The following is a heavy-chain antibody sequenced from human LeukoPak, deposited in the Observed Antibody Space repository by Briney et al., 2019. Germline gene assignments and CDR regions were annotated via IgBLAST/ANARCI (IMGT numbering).Heavy chain of an antibody. CDR1: RFTYSDAR. Sequence: GESLRLSCSPSRFTYSDARMYLVRQAPGKGLEWVGRIKSKSDGGAAEYAAPVKGRFTISRDDSESTLYLQMDSLQAEDTAVYFCAGIMVLADRAGYWGQGTLVTVSS. J-gene: IGHJ4*02. CDR2: IKSKSDGGAA. CDR3: AGIMVLADRAGY. V-gene: IGHV3-15*01. D-gene: IGHD3-10*01.